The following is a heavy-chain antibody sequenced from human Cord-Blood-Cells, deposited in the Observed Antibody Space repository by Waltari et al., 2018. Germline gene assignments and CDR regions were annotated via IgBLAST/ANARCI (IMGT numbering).Heavy chain of an antibody. CDR1: GFTFSSYG. J-gene: IGHJ5*02. Sequence: QVQLVESGGGVVQPGRSLRLSCAASGFTFSSYGMHWVRQAPGKGREWVAVIWYDGSNKYYADSVKGRFTISRDNSKNTLYLQMNSLRAEDTAVYYCARDLRDSNWFDPWGQGTLVTVSS. V-gene: IGHV3-33*01. CDR3: ARDLRDSNWFDP. CDR2: IWYDGSNK. D-gene: IGHD2-21*02.